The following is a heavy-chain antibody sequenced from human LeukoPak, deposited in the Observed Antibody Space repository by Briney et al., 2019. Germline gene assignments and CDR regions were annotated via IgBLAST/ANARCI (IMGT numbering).Heavy chain of an antibody. CDR3: ARTLEPVVVTATGATNDY. J-gene: IGHJ4*02. Sequence: ASVKVSCKASGGTFSSYAISWVRQAPGQGLEWTGRIIPILGIANYAQKFQGRVTITADKSTSTAYMELSSLRSEDTAVYYCARTLEPVVVTATGATNDYWGQGTLITVSS. CDR1: GGTFSSYA. D-gene: IGHD2-21*02. CDR2: IIPILGIA. V-gene: IGHV1-69*04.